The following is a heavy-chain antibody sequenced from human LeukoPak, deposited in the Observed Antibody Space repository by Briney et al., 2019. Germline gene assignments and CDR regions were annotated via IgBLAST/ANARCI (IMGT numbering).Heavy chain of an antibody. CDR3: AKGYGSSRYGMDV. CDR2: FSGSGGPT. CDR1: GFTFSSYW. D-gene: IGHD3-10*01. J-gene: IGHJ6*02. Sequence: PGGSLRLSCAASGFTFSSYWMSWVRQAPGKGLEWVSSFSGSGGPTYYADSVKGRFTISRDISKNTLYLQMNSLTDEDTAVYYCAKGYGSSRYGMDVWGQGTTVTVSS. V-gene: IGHV3-23*01.